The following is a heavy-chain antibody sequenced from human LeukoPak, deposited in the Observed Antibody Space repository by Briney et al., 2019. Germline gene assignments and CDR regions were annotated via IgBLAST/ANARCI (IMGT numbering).Heavy chain of an antibody. D-gene: IGHD5-18*01. CDR1: GFTFSSYS. Sequence: GWSLRLSCAASGFTFSSYSMNWVRQAPGKGLEWVSSISSSSSYIYYAGSVKGRFTISRDNAKNSLYLQMNSLRAEDTAVYYCARDHRIQLWLAWFDPWGQGTLVTVSS. CDR3: ARDHRIQLWLAWFDP. J-gene: IGHJ5*02. CDR2: ISSSSSYI. V-gene: IGHV3-21*01.